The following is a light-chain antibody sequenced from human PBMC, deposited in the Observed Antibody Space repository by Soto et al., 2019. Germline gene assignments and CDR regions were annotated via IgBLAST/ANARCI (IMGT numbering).Light chain of an antibody. V-gene: IGLV2-23*02. Sequence: QSALTQPASVSGSPGQSITISCTGTSSDAGSYNLVSWYQQHPGKAPKLMIYEVSKRPSGVSNRFSGSKSGNTASLTISGLQAEDEADYYCCSYAGSSILFGGGTKLTVL. CDR1: SSDAGSYNL. CDR2: EVS. J-gene: IGLJ2*01. CDR3: CSYAGSSIL.